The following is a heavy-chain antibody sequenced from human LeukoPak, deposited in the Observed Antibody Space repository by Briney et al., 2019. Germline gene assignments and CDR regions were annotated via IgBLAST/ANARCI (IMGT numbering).Heavy chain of an antibody. CDR1: GYTLTELS. CDR3: ATYSSPPSLFDWSPFDY. J-gene: IGHJ4*02. Sequence: ASVTVSCTVSGYTLTELSMHWVRQAPGKGLEWMGGFDPEDGETIYAQKFQGRVTMTEDTSTDTAYMELSSLRSEDTAVYYCATYSSPPSLFDWSPFDYWGQGTLVTVSS. V-gene: IGHV1-24*01. D-gene: IGHD3-9*01. CDR2: FDPEDGET.